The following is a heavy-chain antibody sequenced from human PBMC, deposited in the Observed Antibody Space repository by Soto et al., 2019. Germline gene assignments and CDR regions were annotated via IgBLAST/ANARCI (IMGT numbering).Heavy chain of an antibody. V-gene: IGHV3-53*01. Sequence: PGGSLRLSCAASGFTVSSNYMSWVRQAPGKGLEWVSVIYSGGSTYYAGSVKGRFTISRDNSKNTLYLQMNSLRAEDTAVYYCARDGARVTIWLAFDIWGQGTMVTVSS. J-gene: IGHJ3*02. CDR1: GFTVSSNY. CDR2: IYSGGST. CDR3: ARDGARVTIWLAFDI. D-gene: IGHD4-17*01.